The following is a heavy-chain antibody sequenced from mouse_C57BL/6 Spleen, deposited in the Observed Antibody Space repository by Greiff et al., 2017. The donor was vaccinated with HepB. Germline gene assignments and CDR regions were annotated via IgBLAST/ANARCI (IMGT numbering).Heavy chain of an antibody. CDR1: GFTFSDYG. CDR3: ARIYDYDGYAMDY. Sequence: EVQLVESGGGLVKPGGSLKLSCAASGFTFSDYGMHWVRQAPEKGLEWVAYISSGSSTIYYADTVKGRFTISRDNAKNTLFLQMTSLRSEDTAMYYCARIYDYDGYAMDYWGQGTSVTVSS. J-gene: IGHJ4*01. D-gene: IGHD2-4*01. V-gene: IGHV5-17*01. CDR2: ISSGSSTI.